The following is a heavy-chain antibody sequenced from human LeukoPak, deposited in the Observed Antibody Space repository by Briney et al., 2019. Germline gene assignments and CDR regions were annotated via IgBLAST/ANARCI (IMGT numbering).Heavy chain of an antibody. D-gene: IGHD3-10*01. J-gene: IGHJ5*02. V-gene: IGHV3-11*01. Sequence: GGSLRLSCAASGFTFSDYHMSWIRQVPGKRLEWVSYISTSGSTIYYADSVKGRFTISRDNAKNSLYLQMNSLRAEDTAVYYCARGLGSGSYSRFGWFDPWGQGTLVTVSS. CDR2: ISTSGSTI. CDR1: GFTFSDYH. CDR3: ARGLGSGSYSRFGWFDP.